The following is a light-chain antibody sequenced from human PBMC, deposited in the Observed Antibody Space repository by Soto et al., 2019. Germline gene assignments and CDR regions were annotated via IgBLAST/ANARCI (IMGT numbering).Light chain of an antibody. CDR1: QSVSSF. J-gene: IGKJ1*01. Sequence: EIVLTQSPATLSLSPGERATLSCRASQSVSSFLAWYQQKPGQAPRLLIFDASNRATGIPDRFSGSGSGTDFTLTISRLEPEDFAVYYCQQYGSSGTFGQGTKVEIK. CDR3: QQYGSSGT. CDR2: DAS. V-gene: IGKV3-20*01.